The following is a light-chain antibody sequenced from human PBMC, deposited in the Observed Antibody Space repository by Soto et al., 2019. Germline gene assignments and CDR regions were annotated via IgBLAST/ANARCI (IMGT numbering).Light chain of an antibody. Sequence: QSALTQPPSVSGAPGQRVSISCTGSSSNIGAGYDVHWYQHLPGTAPKLLIYANNNRPSGVPDRFSGSKSGTSASLAITGLQAEDEADYYCCSYAGGLNHYVFGTGTKVTV. CDR2: ANN. J-gene: IGLJ1*01. CDR1: SSNIGAGYD. V-gene: IGLV1-40*01. CDR3: CSYAGGLNHYV.